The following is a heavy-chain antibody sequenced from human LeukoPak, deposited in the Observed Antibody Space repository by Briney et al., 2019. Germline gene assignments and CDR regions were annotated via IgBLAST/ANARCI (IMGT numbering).Heavy chain of an antibody. V-gene: IGHV3-48*02. CDR2: ISSSSDAI. CDR3: ARENWFKFDY. CDR1: GFTFNTYS. D-gene: IGHD3-10*01. Sequence: GGSLRLSCAASGFTFNTYSMAWVRQAPGKGLEWLSYISSSSDAIWYADSVKGRFTVSRDNAKNSLYLHMNSLRDEDTAVYYCARENWFKFDYWGQGSLVTVSS. J-gene: IGHJ4*02.